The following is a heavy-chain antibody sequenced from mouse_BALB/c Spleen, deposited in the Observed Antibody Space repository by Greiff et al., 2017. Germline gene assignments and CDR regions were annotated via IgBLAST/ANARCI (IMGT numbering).Heavy chain of an antibody. CDR2: ISSGGSTI. D-gene: IGHD3-1*01. CDR1: GFTFSSFG. CDR3: GREGTDWYFDD. J-gene: IGHJ1*01. Sequence: EVQRVESGGGLVQPGGSRKLSCAASGFTFSSFGMHWVRQAPEKGLEWVAYISSGGSTIYYADTVKGRCTISRDNPTNTQFLQMTSLRSEDTAMYCCGREGTDWYFDDWGAGTPVTVSS. V-gene: IGHV5-17*02.